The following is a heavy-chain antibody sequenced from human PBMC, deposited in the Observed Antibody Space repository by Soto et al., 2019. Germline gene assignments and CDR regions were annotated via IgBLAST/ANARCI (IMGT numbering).Heavy chain of an antibody. V-gene: IGHV4-59*01. J-gene: IGHJ4*02. CDR3: ARDQLGSGLHLDS. D-gene: IGHD2-15*01. CDR2: IYYSGST. CDR1: GGSISSYY. Sequence: QVQLQESGPGLVKPSETLSLTCTVSGGSISSYYWSWIRQPPGKGLEWIGYIYYSGSTNYNPSRESRVPISVDTSKHQFSLTLSSVTAADTAVYYCARDQLGSGLHLDSWGQGTLVTVSS.